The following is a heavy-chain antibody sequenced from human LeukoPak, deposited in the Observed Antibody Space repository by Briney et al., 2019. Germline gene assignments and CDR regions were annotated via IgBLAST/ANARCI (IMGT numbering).Heavy chain of an antibody. D-gene: IGHD3-22*01. J-gene: IGHJ4*02. CDR1: GFTVSSNY. CDR2: IYSGGST. Sequence: GGSLRLSCAASGFTVSSNYMSWVRQAPEKGLEWVSVIYSGGSTYYADSVKGRFTISRDNSKNTLYLQMNSLRAEDTAVYYCARATYYYDSSGYYVFYFDNWGQGTLVTVSS. V-gene: IGHV3-53*01. CDR3: ARATYYYDSSGYYVFYFDN.